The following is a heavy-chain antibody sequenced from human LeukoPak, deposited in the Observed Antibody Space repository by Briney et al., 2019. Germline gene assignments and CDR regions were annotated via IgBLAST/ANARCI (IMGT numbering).Heavy chain of an antibody. CDR3: AKNAATSCYDRSGYYDHFAG. D-gene: IGHD3-22*01. V-gene: IGHV3-30*02. CDR1: GFAFSSYG. CDR2: IRYDGTIK. Sequence: GGSLRLFCATSGFAFSSYGMHWVGQAPGKGLEWVGFIRYDGTIKYYADSMKGRFTISRDNSKNTLYLQMNTLRADDTAVYYCAKNAATSCYDRSGYYDHFAGWGQGTMVTVSS. J-gene: IGHJ4*02.